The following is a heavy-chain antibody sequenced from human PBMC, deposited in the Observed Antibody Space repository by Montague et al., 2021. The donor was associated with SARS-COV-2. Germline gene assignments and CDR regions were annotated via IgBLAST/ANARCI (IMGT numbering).Heavy chain of an antibody. Sequence: SETLSLTCTVSGDSISSLHYYWGWIRQSPGKGLEWIGNVFCRGSTYYNPSLRSRVTISVDTSKNQFALRLRSVTATDTAIYYCARRAGVVGDTRLDYWGQGILVPVSS. CDR1: GDSISSLHYY. D-gene: IGHD1-26*01. J-gene: IGHJ4*01. CDR3: ARRAGVVGDTRLDY. CDR2: VFCRGST. V-gene: IGHV4-39*01.